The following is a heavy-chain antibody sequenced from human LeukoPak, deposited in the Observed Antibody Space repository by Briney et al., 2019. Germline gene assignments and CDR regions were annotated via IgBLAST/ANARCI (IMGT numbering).Heavy chain of an antibody. CDR1: GGSFSGYY. D-gene: IGHD3-3*01. V-gene: IGHV4-34*01. CDR3: ARGPRITIFGVVTPEYYFDY. Sequence: PSETLSLTCAVYGGSFSGYYWSWIRQPPGKGLEWIGEINHSGSTNYNPSLKSRVTISVDTSKNQFSLKLSSVTAADTAVYYCARGPRITIFGVVTPEYYFDYWGQGTLVTVSS. J-gene: IGHJ4*02. CDR2: INHSGST.